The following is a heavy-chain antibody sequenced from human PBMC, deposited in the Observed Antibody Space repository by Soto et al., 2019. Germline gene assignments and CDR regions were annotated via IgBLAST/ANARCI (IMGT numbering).Heavy chain of an antibody. V-gene: IGHV4-59*01. J-gene: IGHJ6*03. CDR3: ARVSSYDFWSGYYEALYYYYYMDV. CDR1: GGSISSYY. CDR2: IYYSGST. Sequence: SETLSLTCTVSGGSISSYYWSWILQPPGKGLEWIGYIYYSGSTNYNPSLKSRVTISVDTSKNQFSLKLSSVTAADTAVYYCARVSSYDFWSGYYEALYYYYYMDVWGKGTTVTVSS. D-gene: IGHD3-3*01.